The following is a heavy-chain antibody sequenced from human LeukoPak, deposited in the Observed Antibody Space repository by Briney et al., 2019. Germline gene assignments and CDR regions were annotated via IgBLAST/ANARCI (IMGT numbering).Heavy chain of an antibody. CDR1: GGSISSSSYY. V-gene: IGHV4-39*07. D-gene: IGHD3-10*01. CDR2: VFSTGST. CDR3: AREGSYYYGSGSPNWNGMDV. Sequence: SETLSLTCTVSGGSISSSSYYWGWIRQPPGKGLEWVGTVFSTGSTYYNPSLQSRVTVSVDTSKKQFSLKLSSVTAADTAVYYCAREGSYYYGSGSPNWNGMDVWGQGTTVTVSS. J-gene: IGHJ6*02.